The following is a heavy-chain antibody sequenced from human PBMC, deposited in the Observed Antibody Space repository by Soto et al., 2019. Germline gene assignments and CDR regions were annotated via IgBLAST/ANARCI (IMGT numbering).Heavy chain of an antibody. CDR3: ARFRLDPHTVTTYYYYYYMDV. Sequence: PEKLSLTCAVSSGSISSSNWWSWVRQPPGKGLEWIGEIYHSGSTNYNPSLKSRVTRSVDKSKTQFSLKLSSVTAADTAVYYCARFRLDPHTVTTYYYYYYMDVWGKGT. CDR1: SGSISSSNW. D-gene: IGHD4-4*01. J-gene: IGHJ6*03. V-gene: IGHV4-4*03. CDR2: IYHSGST.